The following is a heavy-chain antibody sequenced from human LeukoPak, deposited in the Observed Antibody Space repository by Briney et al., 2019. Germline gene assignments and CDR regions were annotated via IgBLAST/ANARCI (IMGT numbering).Heavy chain of an antibody. J-gene: IGHJ4*02. Sequence: GESLKISCKGSGYSFITHWIGWVRQMPRKGLEWMGIIYIGDSDTRYSPSFQGQVTISADKSISTAYLQWSSLKASDTAMYYCARSGPSMLRGVLDYWGQGTLVTVSS. CDR2: IYIGDSDT. CDR1: GYSFITHW. V-gene: IGHV5-51*01. CDR3: ARSGPSMLRGVLDY. D-gene: IGHD3-10*01.